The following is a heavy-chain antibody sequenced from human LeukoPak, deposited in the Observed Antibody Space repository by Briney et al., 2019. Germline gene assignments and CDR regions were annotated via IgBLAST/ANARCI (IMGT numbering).Heavy chain of an antibody. Sequence: PGRSLRLSCAASGFTFSSYAMHWVRQAPGKGLEWVAVISYDGSNKYYADSVKGRFTISRDNSKNTLYLQMNSLRAEDTAAYYCARQYCSSTSCYGAFDIWGQGTMVTVSS. J-gene: IGHJ3*02. CDR1: GFTFSSYA. V-gene: IGHV3-30-3*01. CDR2: ISYDGSNK. CDR3: ARQYCSSTSCYGAFDI. D-gene: IGHD2-2*01.